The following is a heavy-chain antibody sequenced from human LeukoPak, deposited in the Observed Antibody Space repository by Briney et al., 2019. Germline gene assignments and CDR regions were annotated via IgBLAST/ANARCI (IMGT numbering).Heavy chain of an antibody. CDR1: GGSISSGSYY. Sequence: SEALSLTCTLSGGSISSGSYYWSWIRQPAGKGLEWIRRSYTSGSTNYNPSLKSRVTISVDTSKNQFSLKLSSVTAADTAVYYCASLADWYYYDNNDYALGAFDIWGQGTMVTVSS. CDR3: ASLADWYYYDNNDYALGAFDI. J-gene: IGHJ3*02. V-gene: IGHV4-61*02. CDR2: SYTSGST. D-gene: IGHD3-22*01.